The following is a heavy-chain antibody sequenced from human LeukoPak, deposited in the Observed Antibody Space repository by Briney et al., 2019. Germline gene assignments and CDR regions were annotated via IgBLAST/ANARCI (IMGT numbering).Heavy chain of an antibody. CDR2: ITTSSTYI. D-gene: IGHD6-19*01. Sequence: GGSLRLSFAASGFTFSSYSMSWVRQAPGKGLEWVSSITTSSTYISYADSVKGRFTISRDNAKNSLYVQMNSLRAEDTAVYYCARGKYSSGWFDYWGQGTLVTVSS. CDR3: ARGKYSSGWFDY. V-gene: IGHV3-21*01. CDR1: GFTFSSYS. J-gene: IGHJ4*02.